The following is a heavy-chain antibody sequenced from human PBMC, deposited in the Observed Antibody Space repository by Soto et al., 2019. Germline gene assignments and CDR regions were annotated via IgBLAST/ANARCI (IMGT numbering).Heavy chain of an antibody. CDR3: ARHLSDSSGYYYYYYGMDV. V-gene: IGHV5-51*01. D-gene: IGHD3-22*01. J-gene: IGHJ6*02. Sequence: ESLKISFKGSGYSFTSYWIGWVRQMPGKGLEWMGIIYPGDSDTRYSPSFQGQVTISADKSISTAYLQWSSLKASDTAMYYCARHLSDSSGYYYYYYGMDVWGQGTTVTVSS. CDR1: GYSFTSYW. CDR2: IYPGDSDT.